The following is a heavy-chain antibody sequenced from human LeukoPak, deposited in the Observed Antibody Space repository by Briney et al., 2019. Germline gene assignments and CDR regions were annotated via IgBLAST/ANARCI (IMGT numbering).Heavy chain of an antibody. V-gene: IGHV3-21*01. CDR3: ARAKVLGGGENFDY. CDR2: ISSSSGYK. D-gene: IGHD1-26*01. CDR1: GFTFSSFG. Sequence: GGSLRLSCAAPGFTFSSFGMMWVRQAPGKGLEWVSSISSSSGYKFYSDSLRGRFTVSRHNAKKSLYLQMNSLRAEDTAVYYCARAKVLGGGENFDYWGQGTLVTVSS. J-gene: IGHJ4*02.